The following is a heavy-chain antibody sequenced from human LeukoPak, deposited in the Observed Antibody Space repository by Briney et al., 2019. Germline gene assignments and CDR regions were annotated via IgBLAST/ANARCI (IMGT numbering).Heavy chain of an antibody. CDR1: GYSVPSNNAA. Sequence: SQTLSLTCAISGYSVPSNNAAWNGIRQSPSRGLEWLGRTYYRSEWYNDYAVAVKSRITINPDTSKNQSSLQLNSVTPEDTAVYYCAREIWDNRNYVWFDPWGQGILVTVSS. J-gene: IGHJ5*02. D-gene: IGHD1-7*01. CDR2: TYYRSEWYN. V-gene: IGHV6-1*01. CDR3: AREIWDNRNYVWFDP.